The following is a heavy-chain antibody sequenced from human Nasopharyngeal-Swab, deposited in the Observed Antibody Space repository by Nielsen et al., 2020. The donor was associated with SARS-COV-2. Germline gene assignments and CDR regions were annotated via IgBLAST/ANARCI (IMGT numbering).Heavy chain of an antibody. V-gene: IGHV3-21*01. Sequence: GVLGLFWAAFGFNFNYYNFNWVRQASGKGLEWVSSISSSSSYIYYADSVKGRFTISRDNAKNSLYLQMNSLRAEDTAVYYCARDGLDYDFWSAYFMDVWGQGTTVTVSS. J-gene: IGHJ6*02. CDR3: ARDGLDYDFWSAYFMDV. CDR2: ISSSSSYI. CDR1: GFNFNYYN. D-gene: IGHD3-3*01.